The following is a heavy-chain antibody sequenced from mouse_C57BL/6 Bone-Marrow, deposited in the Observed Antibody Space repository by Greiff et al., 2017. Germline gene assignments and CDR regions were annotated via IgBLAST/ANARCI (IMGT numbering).Heavy chain of an antibody. V-gene: IGHV1-80*01. CDR2: ISPGDGDT. CDR1: GYAFRSYW. Sequence: VQLQQSGAELVKPGASVTISCKASGYAFRSYWMNWVKQRPGQGLEWIGQISPGDGDTNYNGKFKGKATLTADKSSSPAYMQLSCLTSEDSAVYFCASSFYGNYAMDYWGQGTSVTVSS. J-gene: IGHJ4*01. D-gene: IGHD2-10*01. CDR3: ASSFYGNYAMDY.